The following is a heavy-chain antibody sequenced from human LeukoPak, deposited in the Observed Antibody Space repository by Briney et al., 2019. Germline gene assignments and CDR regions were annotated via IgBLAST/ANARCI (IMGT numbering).Heavy chain of an antibody. CDR3: ARDQSLVAYSSTWFDY. CDR2: ISAYNGNT. Sequence: GASVKVSSKASGYTFTNYGLSWVRQAPGQGLEWMGWISAYNGNTDYAQNLQGRVTLTTDTSTTTAYMELRSLGSDDTAVYYCARDQSLVAYSSTWFDYWGQGTLVTVSS. CDR1: GYTFTNYG. D-gene: IGHD6-13*01. J-gene: IGHJ4*02. V-gene: IGHV1-18*01.